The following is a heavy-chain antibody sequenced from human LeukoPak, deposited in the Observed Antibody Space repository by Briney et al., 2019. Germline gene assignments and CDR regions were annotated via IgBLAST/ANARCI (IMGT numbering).Heavy chain of an antibody. V-gene: IGHV1-2*02. CDR3: ARELSMVGGVPGGGFQH. Sequence: ASVKVSCKASEYTLSGHYMHWVRQAPGQGVEWMGWINPNSGGTIYVQNFQGRVTMTRDTSGTTVYMDLSSLRSDDTAVYYCARELSMVGGVPGGGFQHWGQGTLVIVSS. CDR1: EYTLSGHY. D-gene: IGHD3-10*01. J-gene: IGHJ1*01. CDR2: INPNSGGT.